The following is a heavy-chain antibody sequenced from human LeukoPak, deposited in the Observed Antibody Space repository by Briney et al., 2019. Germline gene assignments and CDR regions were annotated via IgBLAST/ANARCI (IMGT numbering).Heavy chain of an antibody. V-gene: IGHV3-23*01. Sequence: GGSLRLSCAASGFTFSTYAMTWVRQAPGKGLEWVSAISGRGGSTYYADSVKGRFTISRDNSKNTLYLQMNSLRAEDTAVYYCAEVPNDYGDYYFDYWGQGTLVTVPS. CDR3: AEVPNDYGDYYFDY. J-gene: IGHJ4*02. CDR1: GFTFSTYA. CDR2: ISGRGGST. D-gene: IGHD4-17*01.